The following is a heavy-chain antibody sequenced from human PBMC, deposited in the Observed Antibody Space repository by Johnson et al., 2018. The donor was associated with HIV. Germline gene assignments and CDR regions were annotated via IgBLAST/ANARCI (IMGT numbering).Heavy chain of an antibody. Sequence: VQLVESGGGLVKPGGSLRLSCAASGFTFSDYYMSWIRQAAGKGLEWVSFIRYDGKDKYYADSVKGRFTISRDNSKNTLYLQMNSLRAEDTAVYYCARLGLTDAFDIWGQGTMVTVSP. CDR2: IRYDGKDK. CDR1: GFTFSDYY. V-gene: IGHV3-30*02. CDR3: ARLGLTDAFDI. D-gene: IGHD2-8*01. J-gene: IGHJ3*02.